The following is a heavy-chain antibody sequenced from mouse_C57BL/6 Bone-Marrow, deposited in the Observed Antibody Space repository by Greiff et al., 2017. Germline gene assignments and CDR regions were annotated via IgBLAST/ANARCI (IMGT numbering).Heavy chain of an antibody. D-gene: IGHD3-1*01. CDR3: ARQCQLPFAY. J-gene: IGHJ3*01. CDR1: GFTFSSYT. Sequence: EVKLEESGGGLVKPGGSLKLSCAASGFTFSSYTMSWVRQTPEKRLEWVATISGGGGNTYYPDSVKGRFTISIDNTKNTLYLQMSSLRSEDTALYYCARQCQLPFAYWGQGTLVTVSA. CDR2: ISGGGGNT. V-gene: IGHV5-9*01.